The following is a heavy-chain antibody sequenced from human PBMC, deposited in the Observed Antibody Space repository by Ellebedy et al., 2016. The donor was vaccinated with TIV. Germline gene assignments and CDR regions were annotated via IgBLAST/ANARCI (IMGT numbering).Heavy chain of an antibody. D-gene: IGHD2-2*01. J-gene: IGHJ4*02. CDR2: IYYSGST. CDR1: GGSISSSSYY. CDR3: ARARGGYQLLDY. V-gene: IGHV4-39*07. Sequence: SETLSLXXTVSGGSISSSSYYWGWIRQPPGKGLEWIGSIYYSGSTNYNPSLKSRVTISVDTSKNQFSLKLSSVTAADTAVYYCARARGGYQLLDYWGQGTLVTVSS.